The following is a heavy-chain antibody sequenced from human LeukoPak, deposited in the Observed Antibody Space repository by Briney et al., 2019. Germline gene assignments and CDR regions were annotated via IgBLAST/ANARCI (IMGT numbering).Heavy chain of an antibody. V-gene: IGHV3-9*03. D-gene: IGHD6-19*01. Sequence: GESLRLSCAASGFTFDDYAMYWVRQGPGKGLEWVSGISWNSGTIDYAASVKGRFTISRDNAKNFLYLQMNSLRAEDMALYYCAKDIGGLSSALDYWGQGTLVTVSS. CDR1: GFTFDDYA. J-gene: IGHJ4*02. CDR2: ISWNSGTI. CDR3: AKDIGGLSSALDY.